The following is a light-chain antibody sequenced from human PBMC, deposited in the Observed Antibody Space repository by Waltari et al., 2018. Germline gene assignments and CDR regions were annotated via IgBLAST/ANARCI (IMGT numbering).Light chain of an antibody. V-gene: IGKV4-1*01. CDR2: WAS. CDR3: QQYYTTPYT. J-gene: IGKJ2*01. Sequence: DIVMTQSPDSLAVSLGERATINCKSSQTLLYNSNNKNYLAWYQQKPGQPPQLLVYWASILYSGVSDRFSGSGYGTDFTLTISSLQAEDVAVYYCQQYYTTPYTFGQGTKLEIK. CDR1: QTLLYNSNNKNY.